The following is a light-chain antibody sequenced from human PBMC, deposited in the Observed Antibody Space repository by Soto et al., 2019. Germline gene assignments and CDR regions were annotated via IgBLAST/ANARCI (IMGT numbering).Light chain of an antibody. CDR2: KAS. CDR3: QQYNSYSYT. V-gene: IGKV1-5*03. Sequence: DIQMTQSPSTLSASVGDRVTITCRASQSISSWLAWYQQKPGKAPKLLIYKASSLERGVPSRFSGSGSGTEFTLTISSLQPDDFATYCCQQYNSYSYTFGQGTKLEIK. CDR1: QSISSW. J-gene: IGKJ2*01.